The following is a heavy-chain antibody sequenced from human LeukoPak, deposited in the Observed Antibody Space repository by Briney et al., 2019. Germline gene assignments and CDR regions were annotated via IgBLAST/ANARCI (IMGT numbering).Heavy chain of an antibody. CDR2: VKQDGSET. V-gene: IGHV3-7*04. CDR1: GFTLTNSW. J-gene: IGHJ4*02. Sequence: GGSLRLSCAASGFTLTNSWMNWVRQAAGKGLELVASVKQDGSETYYVDSVKGRFTISRDNAKSSLSLQMNSLRAEDTAVYYCARAYYDSTSYLYYFDYWGQGTLVTVSS. CDR3: ARAYYDSTSYLYYFDY. D-gene: IGHD3-22*01.